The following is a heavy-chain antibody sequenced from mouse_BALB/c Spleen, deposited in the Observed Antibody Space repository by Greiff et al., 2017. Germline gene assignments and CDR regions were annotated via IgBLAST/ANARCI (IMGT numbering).Heavy chain of an antibody. CDR2: ISYSGST. CDR1: GDSITSGY. Sequence: VQLQQSGPSLVKPSQTLSLTCSVTGDSITSGYWNWIRKFPGNKLEYMGYISYSGSTYYNPSLKSRISITRDTSKNQYYLQLNSVTTEDTATYYCARGDYDYLYAMDYWGQGTSVTVSS. CDR3: ARGDYDYLYAMDY. V-gene: IGHV3-8*02. J-gene: IGHJ4*01. D-gene: IGHD2-4*01.